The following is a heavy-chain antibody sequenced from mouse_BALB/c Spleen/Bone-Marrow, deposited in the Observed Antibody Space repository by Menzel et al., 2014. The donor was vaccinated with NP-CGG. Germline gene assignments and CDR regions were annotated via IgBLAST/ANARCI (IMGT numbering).Heavy chain of an antibody. CDR3: TGGKDYYAMDY. Sequence: VQLQQSGTVLARPGASVKMSRKASGYTFTSYWMHWVKQRPGQSLEWIGAIYPGNSDTSYNQKFKGKAKLTAVTSTSTAYMELSSLTNEDSAVYYCTGGKDYYAMDYWGQGTSVTVSS. V-gene: IGHV1-5*01. J-gene: IGHJ4*01. CDR2: IYPGNSDT. D-gene: IGHD1-3*01. CDR1: GYTFTSYW.